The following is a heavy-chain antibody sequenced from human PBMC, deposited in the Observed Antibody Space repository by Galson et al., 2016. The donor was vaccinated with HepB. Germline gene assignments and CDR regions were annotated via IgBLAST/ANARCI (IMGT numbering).Heavy chain of an antibody. D-gene: IGHD3-10*01. Sequence: SLRLSCAASGFTISSYGMHWVRQAAGKGLEWVAVIWYDGSNKYYAASVKGRFTMSTDNHKNRLFLQMSSLRADDTAVYYCARTPAEYFGSGSYWGIEHYFDYWGQGTLVTVSS. CDR2: IWYDGSNK. CDR3: ARTPAEYFGSGSYWGIEHYFDY. J-gene: IGHJ4*02. CDR1: GFTISSYG. V-gene: IGHV3-33*01.